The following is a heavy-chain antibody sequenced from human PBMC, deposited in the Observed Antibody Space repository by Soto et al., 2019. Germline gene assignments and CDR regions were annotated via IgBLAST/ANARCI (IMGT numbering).Heavy chain of an antibody. D-gene: IGHD6-19*01. CDR1: GFTFSSYA. CDR3: ARVGYTSGWYRN. Sequence: LRLSCAASGFTFSSYAMHWVRQAPGKGLEWVAVISYDGSNKYYADSVKGRFTISRDNSKNTLYLQMNSLRAEDTAVYYCARVGYTSGWYRNWGQGTRVTVSS. CDR2: ISYDGSNK. V-gene: IGHV3-30*14. J-gene: IGHJ4*02.